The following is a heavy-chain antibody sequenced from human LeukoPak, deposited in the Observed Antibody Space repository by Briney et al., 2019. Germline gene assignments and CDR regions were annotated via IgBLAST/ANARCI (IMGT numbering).Heavy chain of an antibody. Sequence: PGRSLRLSCAASGFTFNYYAMHWVRQAPGEGLEWVAVISYDGTDQYYADSVRGRLTISRDNSQSTLYLQLNSLTTKDTALYYCARAIKAPGTPENAFDIWGQGTMVTVSS. CDR1: GFTFNYYA. D-gene: IGHD6-13*01. CDR2: ISYDGTDQ. J-gene: IGHJ3*02. V-gene: IGHV3-30*01. CDR3: ARAIKAPGTPENAFDI.